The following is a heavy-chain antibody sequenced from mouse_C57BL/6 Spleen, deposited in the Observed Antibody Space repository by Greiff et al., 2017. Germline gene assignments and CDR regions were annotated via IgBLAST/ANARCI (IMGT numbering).Heavy chain of an antibody. CDR1: GFNIKDYY. CDR2: IDPEDGDT. V-gene: IGHV14-1*01. CDR3: TAGYCGSNWYFDV. J-gene: IGHJ1*03. D-gene: IGHD1-1*01. Sequence: EVQLQQSGAELVRPGASVKLSCTASGFNIKDYYMHWVKQRPEQGLEWIGRIDPEDGDTEYAPKFPGKATMTADTSSNTAYLQLSSLTSEDTAVYYCTAGYCGSNWYFDVWGTGTTVTVSS.